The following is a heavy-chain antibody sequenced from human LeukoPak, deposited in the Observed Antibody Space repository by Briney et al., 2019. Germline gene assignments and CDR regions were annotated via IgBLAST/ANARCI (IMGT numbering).Heavy chain of an antibody. D-gene: IGHD5-12*01. CDR2: ISDSGSA. CDR3: ARRGGTVVGDTGYHYWYFDN. CDR1: GGSISSYY. J-gene: IGHJ4*02. V-gene: IGHV4-59*08. Sequence: SETLSLTCTVSGGSISSYYWSWVRQFPGKGLEWIGYISDSGSANYSPSLESRVTISVDTSKNKFFLILSSVTAADTAVYYCARRGGTVVGDTGYHYWYFDNWGQGTLVTVSS.